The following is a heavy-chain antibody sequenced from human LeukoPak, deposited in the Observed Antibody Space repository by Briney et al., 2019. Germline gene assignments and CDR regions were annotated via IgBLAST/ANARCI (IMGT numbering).Heavy chain of an antibody. D-gene: IGHD3-22*01. CDR3: ARDYYDSSGYYYRYAFDI. CDR1: GGSISSCY. J-gene: IGHJ3*02. Sequence: PSETLSLTCTVSGGSISSCYWSWIRQPPGKGLEWIGYIYYSGSTNYNPSLKSRVTISVDTSKNQFSLKLSSVTAADTAVYYCARDYYDSSGYYYRYAFDIWGQGTMVTVSS. V-gene: IGHV4-59*01. CDR2: IYYSGST.